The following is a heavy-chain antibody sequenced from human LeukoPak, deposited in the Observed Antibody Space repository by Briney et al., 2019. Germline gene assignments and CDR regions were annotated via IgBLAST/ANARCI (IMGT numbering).Heavy chain of an antibody. Sequence: SETLSLTCAVYGGSFSGYYWSWICQPPGKGLEWIGEINHSGSTNYNPSLKSRVTISVDTSKNQFSLKLSSVTAADTAFYYCARYIVSYPHDAFDIWGQGTMVTVSS. J-gene: IGHJ3*02. CDR2: INHSGST. CDR1: GGSFSGYY. V-gene: IGHV4-34*01. D-gene: IGHD1-26*01. CDR3: ARYIVSYPHDAFDI.